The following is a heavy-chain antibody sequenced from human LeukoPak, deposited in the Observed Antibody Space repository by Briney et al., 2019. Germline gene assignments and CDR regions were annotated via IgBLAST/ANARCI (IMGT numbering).Heavy chain of an antibody. J-gene: IGHJ6*04. Sequence: SETLSLTCAVYGGPFSGYYWSWIRQPPGKGLEWIGEINHSGSTNYNPSLKSRVTISVDTSKNQFSLKLSSVTAADTAVYYCARMYITMVRGVIGYYYGMDVWGKGTTVTVSS. CDR3: ARMYITMVRGVIGYYYGMDV. CDR1: GGPFSGYY. V-gene: IGHV4-34*01. CDR2: INHSGST. D-gene: IGHD3-10*01.